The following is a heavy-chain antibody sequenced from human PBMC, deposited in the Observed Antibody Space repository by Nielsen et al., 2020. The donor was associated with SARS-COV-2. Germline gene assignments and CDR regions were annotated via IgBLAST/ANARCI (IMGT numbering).Heavy chain of an antibody. CDR2: ISWNSGSI. CDR1: GFTFDDYA. CDR3: AKAPNPLAAAGYYYFGY. V-gene: IGHV3-9*01. Sequence: GGSLRLSCAASGFTFDDYAMHWVQQAPGKGLEWVSGISWNSGSIGYADSVKGRFTISRDNAKNSLYLQMNSLRAEDTALYYCAKAPNPLAAAGYYYFGYWGQGTLVTVSS. D-gene: IGHD6-13*01. J-gene: IGHJ4*02.